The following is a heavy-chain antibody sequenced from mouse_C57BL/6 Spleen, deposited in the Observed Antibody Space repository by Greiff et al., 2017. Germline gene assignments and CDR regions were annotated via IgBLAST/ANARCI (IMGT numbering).Heavy chain of an antibody. J-gene: IGHJ2*01. CDR1: GYTFTRST. Sequence: QVQLQQSGAELARPGASVKMSCKASGYTFTRSTMHWVKQRPGQGLEWIGYINPSSGYTKYNQKFKDKATLTADKSSRTAYMQLSSLTSEDSAVYYCARSCDYWGQGTTRTVSS. CDR2: INPSSGYT. CDR3: ARSCDY. V-gene: IGHV1-4*01.